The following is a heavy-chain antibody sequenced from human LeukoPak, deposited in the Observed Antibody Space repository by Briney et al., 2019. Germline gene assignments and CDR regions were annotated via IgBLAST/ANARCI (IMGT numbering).Heavy chain of an antibody. CDR2: FFSSGNT. CDR1: GGSFTSFY. J-gene: IGHJ6*03. Sequence: SETLSLTCTVSGGSFTSFYWSWIRQPAGKGLEWIGRFFSSGNTNYNPSFKSRASISVDKSKNQFSLNLTSVTAADTAVYYCARLVPYCSSTSCSYYYYYYMDVWGKGTTVTVSS. CDR3: ARLVPYCSSTSCSYYYYYYMDV. V-gene: IGHV4-4*07. D-gene: IGHD2-2*01.